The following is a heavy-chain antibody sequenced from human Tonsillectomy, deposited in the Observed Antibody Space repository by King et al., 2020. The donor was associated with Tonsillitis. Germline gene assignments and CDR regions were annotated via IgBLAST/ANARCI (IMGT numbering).Heavy chain of an antibody. Sequence: VQLVESGGGLVKPGGSLRLSCAVSGFTFSTYSMNWVHQAPGKGLKWVSSISSGSSYIHYADSVKGRFTISRDNAKNSLYLQMNSLRAEDTAMYYCARVKDGYNWGGFDYWGQGTLVTVSS. CDR3: ARVKDGYNWGGFDY. CDR1: GFTFSTYS. J-gene: IGHJ4*02. D-gene: IGHD5-24*01. V-gene: IGHV3-21*01. CDR2: ISSGSSYI.